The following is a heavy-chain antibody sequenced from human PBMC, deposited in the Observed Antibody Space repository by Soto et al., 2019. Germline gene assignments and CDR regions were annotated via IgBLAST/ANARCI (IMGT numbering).Heavy chain of an antibody. D-gene: IGHD6-19*01. CDR3: AKPTGIAVAGYYFDY. CDR1: GFTFSSYG. J-gene: IGHJ4*02. CDR2: ISYDGSNK. V-gene: IGHV3-30*18. Sequence: GGSLRLSCAASGFTFSSYGMHWARQAPGKGLEWVAVISYDGSNKYYADSVKGRFTISRDNSKNTLYLQMNSLRAEDTAVYYCAKPTGIAVAGYYFDYWGQGTLVTVSS.